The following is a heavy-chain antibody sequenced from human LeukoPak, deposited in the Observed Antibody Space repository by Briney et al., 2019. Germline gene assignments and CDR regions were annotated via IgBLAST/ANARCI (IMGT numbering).Heavy chain of an antibody. Sequence: GGSLRLSCAASGFAFTNYVMNWVRQAPGKGLQWVAVISWDGNKKFYADSVEGRFTISRDNSKNTLSLQMNSLRLEDTALYYCAREGGNSTSWGYFDYWGQGTLVTVSS. CDR2: ISWDGNKK. J-gene: IGHJ4*02. CDR3: AREGGNSTSWGYFDY. V-gene: IGHV3-30*03. D-gene: IGHD6-13*01. CDR1: GFAFTNYV.